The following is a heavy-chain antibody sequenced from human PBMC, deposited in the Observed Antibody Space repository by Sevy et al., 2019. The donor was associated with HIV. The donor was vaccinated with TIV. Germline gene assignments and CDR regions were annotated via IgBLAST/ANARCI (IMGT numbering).Heavy chain of an antibody. D-gene: IGHD2-21*02. Sequence: GGYLRLSCAASGFTFDDYGMSWVRQAPGKGLEWVSGINWEGSSTGYADSVKGRFTISRDNVKNSLHLQMTSLRAEDAAFYYCAREQSCGGACYHFDHWGQGTLVTVSS. J-gene: IGHJ4*02. CDR3: AREQSCGGACYHFDH. V-gene: IGHV3-20*04. CDR2: INWEGSST. CDR1: GFTFDDYG.